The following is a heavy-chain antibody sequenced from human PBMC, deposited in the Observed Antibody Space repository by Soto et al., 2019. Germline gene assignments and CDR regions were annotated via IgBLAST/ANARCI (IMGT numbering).Heavy chain of an antibody. V-gene: IGHV4-39*01. Sequence: PSETLSLTCSVSGGSISSGDYYWNWIRQPPGKGLEWIGEINHSGSTNYNPSLKGRLIISVDPSKNQFSLKLTSVTAADMAMYYCARPKTIGAAAGKGWFDPWGQGTLVTVSS. J-gene: IGHJ5*02. CDR2: INHSGST. D-gene: IGHD6-13*01. CDR3: ARPKTIGAAAGKGWFDP. CDR1: GGSISSGDYY.